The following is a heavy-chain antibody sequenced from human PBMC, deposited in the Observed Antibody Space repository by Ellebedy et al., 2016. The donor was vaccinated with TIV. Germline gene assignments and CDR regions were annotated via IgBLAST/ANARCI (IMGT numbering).Heavy chain of an antibody. D-gene: IGHD3-10*01. V-gene: IGHV3-21*01. J-gene: IGHJ3*02. Sequence: GESLKISCVASGFTFSSYTMYWVRQAPGKGLEWVSSISSNSHYLYYADSVRGRFTISRDNAKSSLYLQMNSLRVEDTAVYYCAEGFGDAFDRWGQGTMVTVSS. CDR1: GFTFSSYT. CDR2: ISSNSHYL. CDR3: AEGFGDAFDR.